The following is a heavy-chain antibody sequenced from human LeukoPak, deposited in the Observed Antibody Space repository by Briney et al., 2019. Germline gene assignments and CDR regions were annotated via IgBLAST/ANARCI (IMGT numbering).Heavy chain of an antibody. Sequence: PGGSLRLSCAASGFSFISYAMNWVRRPPGKGLEWVSTVSGNGGTVYYANSVKGRFSISRDNSRNTLYLQMNSLRADDTAFYHCVRHFNSVATMQIDYWGQGILVSVSS. CDR2: VSGNGGTV. J-gene: IGHJ4*01. CDR1: GFSFISYA. D-gene: IGHD5-12*01. CDR3: VRHFNSVATMQIDY. V-gene: IGHV3-23*01.